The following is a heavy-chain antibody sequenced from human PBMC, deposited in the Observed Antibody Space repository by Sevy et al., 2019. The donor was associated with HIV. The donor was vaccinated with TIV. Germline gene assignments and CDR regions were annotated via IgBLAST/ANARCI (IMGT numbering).Heavy chain of an antibody. D-gene: IGHD5-18*01. Sequence: GSLRLSCAASGFTFSSYWMSWVRQAPGKGLEWVATMKEDGSERNYVDSVKGRFTISRDNAKNSLYLQMNSLRVEDTAVYYCVREGVGGYSYGFDYWGQGTLVTVSS. J-gene: IGHJ4*02. CDR1: GFTFSSYW. CDR2: MKEDGSER. V-gene: IGHV3-7*01. CDR3: VREGVGGYSYGFDY.